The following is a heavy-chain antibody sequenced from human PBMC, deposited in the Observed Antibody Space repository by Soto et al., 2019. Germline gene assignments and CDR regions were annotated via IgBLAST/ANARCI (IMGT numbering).Heavy chain of an antibody. Sequence: GGSLRLSCAASGCPFSSYAMSWVRKTTGKGLEWVSAISGSGGSTYYADSVKGRFTISGDNSKNTLYPQMNSLKTEDTAVYYCYNSGGPRDSYYYYGMDVWGQGTTVTVSS. D-gene: IGHD3-10*01. CDR2: ISGSGGST. CDR3: YNSGGPRDSYYYYGMDV. V-gene: IGHV3-23*01. J-gene: IGHJ6*02. CDR1: GCPFSSYA.